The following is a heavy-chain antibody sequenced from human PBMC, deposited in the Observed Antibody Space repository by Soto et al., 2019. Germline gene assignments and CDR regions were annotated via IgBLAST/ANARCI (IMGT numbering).Heavy chain of an antibody. CDR2: ISGSGGST. CDR1: GFTFSSYA. V-gene: IGHV3-23*01. D-gene: IGHD3-10*01. J-gene: IGHJ5*02. Sequence: EMQLLESGGGLVQPGGSLRLSCAASGFTFSSYAMSWVRQAPGKGLEWVSAISGSGGSTYYADSVKGRFTISRDNSKNTLYLQMNSLRAEDTAVYYCAKDRPRTMVRGDWFDPWGQGTLVTVSS. CDR3: AKDRPRTMVRGDWFDP.